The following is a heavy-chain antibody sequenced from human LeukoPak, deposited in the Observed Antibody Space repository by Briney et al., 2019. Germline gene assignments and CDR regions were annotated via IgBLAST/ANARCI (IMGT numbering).Heavy chain of an antibody. CDR1: GDSISSFY. D-gene: IGHD3-9*01. CDR3: ARHYYDILTGYTPFDY. V-gene: IGHV4-59*08. J-gene: IGHJ4*02. Sequence: SETLSLTCTGSGDSISSFYWGWIRQPPGKGLEGIGYIYYSGSTNYNPSLKSRVTISVDTSKNQFSLKLSSVTAADTAVYYCARHYYDILTGYTPFDYRGQGTLVTVSS. CDR2: IYYSGST.